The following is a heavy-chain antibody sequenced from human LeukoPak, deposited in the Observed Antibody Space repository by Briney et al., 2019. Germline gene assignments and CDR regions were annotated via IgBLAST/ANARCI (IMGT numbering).Heavy chain of an antibody. CDR3: AGEGGFGAYWGMDV. CDR2: IWYDGRNK. D-gene: IGHD3-10*01. V-gene: IGHV3-33*01. Sequence: PGRSLRLSCVASGFTLSSYGMYWVRQAPGEGREGVAVIWYDGRNKYYADSVKGRFTISRDNSKNTVYRQMNSRRAEDTGVYDCAGEGGFGAYWGMDVWGKGTTVTVSS. J-gene: IGHJ6*04. CDR1: GFTLSSYG.